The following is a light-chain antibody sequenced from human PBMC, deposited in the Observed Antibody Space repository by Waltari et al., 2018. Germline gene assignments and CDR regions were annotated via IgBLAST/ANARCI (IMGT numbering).Light chain of an antibody. CDR2: DAS. V-gene: IGKV3-11*01. CDR1: QSVRSY. J-gene: IGKJ4*01. CDR3: QQRSNWPLT. Sequence: EIVLTQSPATLSLSPGERATLSCRASQSVRSYLAWYQQKPGQAPRLLIYDASNRATGIPDRFSGSGSGTDFTLTISSLEPEDVAVYYCQQRSNWPLTFGGGTKVEI.